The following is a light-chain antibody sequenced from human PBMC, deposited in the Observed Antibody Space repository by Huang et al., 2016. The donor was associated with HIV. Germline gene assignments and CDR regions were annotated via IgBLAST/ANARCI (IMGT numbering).Light chain of an antibody. CDR3: QQYHGIPWT. CDR1: QGIGNS. Sequence: DIQMTQSPSSLSASVGDRVTITCRASQGIGNSLAWYQQKPEKAPRLLLSATSRVESGVPSRFSGSGSGTHYTLTISTLQPEDIASYYCQQYHGIPWTFGQGTKVEIK. J-gene: IGKJ1*01. V-gene: IGKV1-NL1*01. CDR2: ATS.